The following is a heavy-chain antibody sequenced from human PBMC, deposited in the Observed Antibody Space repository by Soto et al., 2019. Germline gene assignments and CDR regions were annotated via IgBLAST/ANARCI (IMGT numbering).Heavy chain of an antibody. J-gene: IGHJ2*01. CDR3: ARDRGLIRRLGCDL. CDR1: GDSISSGDYY. D-gene: IGHD3-16*01. Sequence: QVQLQESGPGLVKPSQTLSLTCTVSGDSISSGDYYWSWVRQPPGKGLQFIGYIYSSGTTYYNPSLESRVTVAKDTSKNQFSLKLTSVTGAETAVYYCARDRGLIRRLGCDLWGRGTLVTVSS. V-gene: IGHV4-30-4*01. CDR2: IYSSGTT.